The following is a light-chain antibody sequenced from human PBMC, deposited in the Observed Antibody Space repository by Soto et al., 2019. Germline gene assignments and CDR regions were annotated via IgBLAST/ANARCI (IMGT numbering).Light chain of an antibody. CDR1: QDISNW. CDR2: AAS. Sequence: DIQMTQSPSSVSASVGDRVTITCRASQDISNWLAWYQQKPGKAPRLLIYAASSLQTGVPSRFRGSVSGTEFTLTITSLQPEDYATYYCQQGNSFPRTFGQGTKLEIK. J-gene: IGKJ2*01. V-gene: IGKV1D-12*01. CDR3: QQGNSFPRT.